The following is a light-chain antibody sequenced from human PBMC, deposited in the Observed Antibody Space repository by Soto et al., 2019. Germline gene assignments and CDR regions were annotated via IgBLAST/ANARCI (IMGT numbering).Light chain of an antibody. V-gene: IGLV2-18*02. Sequence: QSALTQPPSVSGSPGQSVAISCTGTSSDVGSSNGVSWYQQPPGTAPKLMIYDVSNRPSGVPDRFSGSKSGNTASLTISGLQAEDEADYYCSSYTSSSTYVFGNGTKSPS. CDR3: SSYTSSSTYV. J-gene: IGLJ1*01. CDR2: DVS. CDR1: SSDVGSSNG.